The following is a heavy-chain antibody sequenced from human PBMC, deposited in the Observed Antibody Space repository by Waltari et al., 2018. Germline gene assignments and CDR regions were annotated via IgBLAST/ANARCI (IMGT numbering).Heavy chain of an antibody. CDR2: INHSGST. CDR1: GGSFSGSY. CDR3: ARPAGGGSGQPYYFDY. V-gene: IGHV4-34*01. Sequence: QVQLQQWGAGLLKPSETLSLTCAVYGGSFSGSYWSWIRQPPGKGLEWIGEINHSGSTNYNPSLKSRVTISVDTSKNQFSLKLSSVTAADTAVYYCARPAGGGSGQPYYFDYWGQGTLVTVSS. J-gene: IGHJ4*02. D-gene: IGHD2-15*01.